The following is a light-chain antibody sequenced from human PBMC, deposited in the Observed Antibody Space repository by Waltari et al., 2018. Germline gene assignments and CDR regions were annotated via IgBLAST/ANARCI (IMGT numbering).Light chain of an antibody. CDR1: QGISSN. V-gene: IGKV1-9*01. CDR3: RQLNSDPVT. J-gene: IGKJ5*01. Sequence: ITLTQSPSPLSASVGDRLSITFRASQGISSNLAWYQQNPGKAPKLLISAASTLQNGVPLRFSGSESGTDFTRTISSLQPEDFATYDCRQLNSDPVTFGQGTLLEIK. CDR2: AAS.